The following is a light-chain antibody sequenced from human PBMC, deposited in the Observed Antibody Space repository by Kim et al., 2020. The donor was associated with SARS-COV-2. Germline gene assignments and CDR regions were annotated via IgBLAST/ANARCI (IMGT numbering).Light chain of an antibody. CDR3: QQYNDWPLT. Sequence: SVSPGERATLSCGASQSVNNKLAWYQQKPGQAPGLLIFGASTRATGIPARFSGSGSGTEFTLSISSLQSEDFAVYYCQQYNDWPLTFGGGTKVDIK. CDR2: GAS. V-gene: IGKV3-15*01. CDR1: QSVNNK. J-gene: IGKJ4*01.